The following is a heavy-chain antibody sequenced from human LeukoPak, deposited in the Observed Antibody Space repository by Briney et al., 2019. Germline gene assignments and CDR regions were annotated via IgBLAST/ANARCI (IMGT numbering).Heavy chain of an antibody. CDR2: ISSSSSTI. D-gene: IGHD6-19*01. CDR1: GFTFSSYS. CDR3: ALGYSSGWFAIDY. J-gene: IGHJ4*02. V-gene: IGHV3-48*04. Sequence: GGSLRLSCAASGFTFSSYSMNWVRQAPGKGLEWVSSISSSSSTIYYADSVKGRFTISRDNAKNSLYLQMNSLRAEDTAVYYCALGYSSGWFAIDYWGQGTLVTVSS.